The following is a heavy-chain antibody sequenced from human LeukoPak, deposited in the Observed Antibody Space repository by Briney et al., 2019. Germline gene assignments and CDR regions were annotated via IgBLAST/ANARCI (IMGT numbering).Heavy chain of an antibody. J-gene: IGHJ4*02. V-gene: IGHV3-53*01. D-gene: IGHD4-17*01. CDR3: ARWSVGLAKTTVTPQYYFDY. CDR1: GFTFSSYA. Sequence: GGSLRLSCAASGFTFSSYAMHWVRQAPGKGLEWVSVIYSGGSTYYADSVKGRFTISRDHSKNTLYLQMNSLRAEDTAVYYCARWSVGLAKTTVTPQYYFDYWGQGTLVTVSS. CDR2: IYSGGST.